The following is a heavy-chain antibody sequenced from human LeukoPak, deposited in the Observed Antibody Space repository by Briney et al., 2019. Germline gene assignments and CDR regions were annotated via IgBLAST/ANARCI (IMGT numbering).Heavy chain of an antibody. D-gene: IGHD2-21*02. CDR1: GFTVSSNH. CDR2: IYSGGST. J-gene: IGHJ4*02. CDR3: ARDRDGDWTFNY. V-gene: IGHV3-53*04. Sequence: GGSLRLSCAASGFTVSSNHMSWVRQAPGKGLEWVSVIYSGGSTYYADSVKGRFTISSHNSKNTPYLQMNSLRAEETAVYYCARDRDGDWTFNYWGQGTLVTVCS.